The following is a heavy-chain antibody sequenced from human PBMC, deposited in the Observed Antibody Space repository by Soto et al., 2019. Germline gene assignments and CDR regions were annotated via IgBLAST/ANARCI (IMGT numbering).Heavy chain of an antibody. CDR1: GGSFSGYY. Sequence: QVQLQQWGAGLLKPSETLSLTCAVYGGSFSGYYWSWIRQPPGKGLEWIGEINHSGSTNYNPSLKSRVTISVDTSKNQFSLKLISVTAADTAVYYCARELGYCSGGSCYSGLDYWGQGTLVTVSS. D-gene: IGHD2-15*01. CDR2: INHSGST. V-gene: IGHV4-34*01. J-gene: IGHJ4*02. CDR3: ARELGYCSGGSCYSGLDY.